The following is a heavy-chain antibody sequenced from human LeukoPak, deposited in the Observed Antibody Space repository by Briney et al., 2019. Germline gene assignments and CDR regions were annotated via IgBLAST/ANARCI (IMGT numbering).Heavy chain of an antibody. CDR1: GYTFTGYY. CDR2: INPNSGGT. V-gene: IGHV1-2*02. J-gene: IGHJ5*02. CDR3: ARVLVAAAGTLGWFDP. D-gene: IGHD6-13*01. Sequence: APVKVSCKASGYTFTGYYMHWVRQAPGQGLEWMGWINPNSGGTNYAQKLQGRVTMTRDTSISTAYMELSRLRSDDTAVYFCARVLVAAAGTLGWFDPWGQGTLVTVSS.